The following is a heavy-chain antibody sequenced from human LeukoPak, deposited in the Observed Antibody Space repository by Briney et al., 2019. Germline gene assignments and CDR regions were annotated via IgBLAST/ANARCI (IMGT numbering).Heavy chain of an antibody. V-gene: IGHV4-59*11. D-gene: IGHD1-26*01. CDR1: GGSISSHY. Sequence: PSETLSLTCTVSGGSISSHYWTWIRQPPGKGLDWIGYIYSPGTTNYNPSLKSRVTISVDTSKNQFSLKLSSVTAADTAVYYCARLALQEVGATQTYYLDYWGQGTLVTVSS. CDR2: IYSPGTT. CDR3: ARLALQEVGATQTYYLDY. J-gene: IGHJ4*02.